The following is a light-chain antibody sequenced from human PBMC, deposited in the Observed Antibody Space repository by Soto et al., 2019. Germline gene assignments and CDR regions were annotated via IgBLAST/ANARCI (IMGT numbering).Light chain of an antibody. J-gene: IGKJ5*01. CDR3: QHRRNLIT. CDR1: QSVSSF. V-gene: IGKV3-11*01. Sequence: EVVLTQSPATLSLSPGERVTLSCRASQSVSSFLSWYQHKPGQAPRLLIYDASNRATGIPARFSGSGSGTAFTLTIRTLEPEHLTIYYCQHRRNLITFGQGTRLEIK. CDR2: DAS.